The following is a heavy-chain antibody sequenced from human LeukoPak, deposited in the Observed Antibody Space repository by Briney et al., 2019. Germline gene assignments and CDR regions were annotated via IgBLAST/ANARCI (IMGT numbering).Heavy chain of an antibody. CDR2: IIPIFGTA. CDR1: GGTFSSYA. CDR3: ARNGDFAGVIDDDAFDI. J-gene: IGHJ3*02. V-gene: IGHV1-69*13. D-gene: IGHD3-16*02. Sequence: SVKVSCKASGGTFSSYAISWVRQAPGQGLEWMGGIIPIFGTANYAQKFQGRVTITADESTSTAYMELSSLRSEDTAVYYCARNGDFAGVIDDDAFDIWGQGTMVTVSS.